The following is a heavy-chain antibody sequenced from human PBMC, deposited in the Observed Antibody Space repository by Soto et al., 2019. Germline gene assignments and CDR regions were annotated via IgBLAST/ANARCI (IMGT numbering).Heavy chain of an antibody. D-gene: IGHD6-13*01. V-gene: IGHV2-5*02. J-gene: IGHJ1*01. CDR2: IYWDDDK. Sequence: QITLKESGPTLVKPTQTLTLTCTFSGFSLSTSGVGVGWIRQPPGKALEWLALIYWDDDKRYSPSLKSRLTITQDTSKNQVVLTITNMDPVDTATYYCAHRGYISAAVTEGEYFQHWGQGTLVTVSS. CDR1: GFSLSTSGVG. CDR3: AHRGYISAAVTEGEYFQH.